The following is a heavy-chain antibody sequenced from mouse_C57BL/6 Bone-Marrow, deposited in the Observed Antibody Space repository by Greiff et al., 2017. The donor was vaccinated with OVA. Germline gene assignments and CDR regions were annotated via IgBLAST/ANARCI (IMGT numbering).Heavy chain of an antibody. V-gene: IGHV1-81*01. CDR3: ADASYYYGSSLWYCDV. Sequence: VQLQQSGAELARPGASVKLSCKASGYTFTSYGISWVKQRTGQGLEWIGEIYPRSGNTYYNEKFKGKATLTADKSSSTAYMELRSLTSEDSAVYFCADASYYYGSSLWYCDVWGTGTTVTVSS. J-gene: IGHJ1*03. D-gene: IGHD1-1*01. CDR1: GYTFTSYG. CDR2: IYPRSGNT.